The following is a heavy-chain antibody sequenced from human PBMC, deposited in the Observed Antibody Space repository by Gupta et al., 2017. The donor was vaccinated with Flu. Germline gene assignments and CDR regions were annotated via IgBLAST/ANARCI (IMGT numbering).Heavy chain of an antibody. D-gene: IGHD6-6*01. J-gene: IGHJ4*02. CDR1: GGSFSGYY. CDR3: ASRNLEYSSSYSFDY. CDR2: INHSGST. Sequence: QVQLQQWGAGLLQPSETLSLTCAVYGGSFSGYYWSWIRQPPGKGLEWIGEINHSGSTNYNPSLKSRVTISVDTSKNQFSLKLSSVTAADTAVYYCASRNLEYSSSYSFDYWGQGTLVTVSS. V-gene: IGHV4-34*01.